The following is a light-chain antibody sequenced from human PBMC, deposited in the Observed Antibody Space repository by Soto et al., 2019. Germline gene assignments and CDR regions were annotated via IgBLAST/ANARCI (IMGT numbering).Light chain of an antibody. CDR2: DNN. CDR1: SSNIGNNY. CDR3: GTWDSSLSAVV. V-gene: IGLV1-51*01. Sequence: QSVLTQPPSVSAAPGQKVTIPCSGSSSNIGNNYVSWYQQLPGIAPKLLIYDNNKRPSGIPDRFSGSKSGTSATLGITGLQTGEEADYYCGTWDSSLSAVVFGGGTKRTVL. J-gene: IGLJ2*01.